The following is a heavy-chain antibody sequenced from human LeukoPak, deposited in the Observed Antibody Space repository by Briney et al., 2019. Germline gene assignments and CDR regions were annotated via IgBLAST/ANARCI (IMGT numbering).Heavy chain of an antibody. V-gene: IGHV3-30*02. CDR3: AKLAVATDAFDI. CDR2: IRYDGSNK. CDR1: GFTFSNCS. J-gene: IGHJ3*02. Sequence: GGSLRLSCAASGFTFSNCSMNWVRQAPGKGQEWVAFIRYDGSNKYYADSVKGRFTISRDNSKNTLYLQMNSLRAEDTAVYYCAKLAVATDAFDIWGQGTMVTVSS. D-gene: IGHD6-19*01.